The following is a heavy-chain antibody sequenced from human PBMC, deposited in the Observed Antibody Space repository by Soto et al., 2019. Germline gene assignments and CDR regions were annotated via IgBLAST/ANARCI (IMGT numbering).Heavy chain of an antibody. CDR3: ATWHELEHAYDI. V-gene: IGHV3-53*01. CDR2: LYDLDGS. J-gene: IGHJ3*02. Sequence: DVQLVESGGGLIQPGESLRLSCAAFGFTISGEKYVAWVRQAPGKGLEWVSALYDLDGSFYAASVKGRFTTSSDSSKTTVDLQMNDPRPDDTAVYYCATWHELEHAYDIWGQGTTVTVSS. D-gene: IGHD1-1*01. CDR1: GFTISGEKY.